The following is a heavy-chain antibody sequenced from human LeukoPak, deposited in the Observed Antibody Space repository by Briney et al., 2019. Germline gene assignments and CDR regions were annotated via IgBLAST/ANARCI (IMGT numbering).Heavy chain of an antibody. V-gene: IGHV1-69*05. D-gene: IGHD3-3*01. CDR3: ARDRISGKILRFLEWQD. CDR1: GATFSSYA. Sequence: SVTVCCTAAGATFSSYAISLVRQARGQGLEWMGGIIPIFGTANYAQKYQGRVTITTDESTSTAYMELSILRSEDTAVYYCARDRISGKILRFLEWQDWGQGTLVTVSS. CDR2: IIPIFGTA. J-gene: IGHJ4*02.